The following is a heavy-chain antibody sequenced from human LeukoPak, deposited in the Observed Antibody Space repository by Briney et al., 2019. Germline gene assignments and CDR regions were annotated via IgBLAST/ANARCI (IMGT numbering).Heavy chain of an antibody. D-gene: IGHD3-22*01. Sequence: PSETLSLTCAVSGGSISSGGYSWSWIRQPPGKGLEWIGYIYHNGSTYYNPSLKSRVTISEDTSKDQFSLKLSSVTAADTAVYYCARLKYYYDSSGYRAEYFQHWGQGTLVTVSS. CDR3: ARLKYYYDSSGYRAEYFQH. CDR2: IYHNGST. J-gene: IGHJ1*01. CDR1: GGSISSGGYS. V-gene: IGHV4-30-4*07.